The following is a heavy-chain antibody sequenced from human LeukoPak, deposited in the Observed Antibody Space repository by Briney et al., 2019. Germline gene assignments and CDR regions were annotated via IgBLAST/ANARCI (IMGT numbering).Heavy chain of an antibody. CDR3: ARGRIAVAGGWFDP. J-gene: IGHJ5*02. CDR1: GYTFTSYD. Sequence: ASVKVSCKASGYTFTSYDINWVRQATGQGLEWMGWMNPNSGNTGYAQKFQGRVTMTRNTSISTAYVELSSLRSEDTAVYYCARGRIAVAGGWFDPWGQGTLVTVSS. D-gene: IGHD6-19*01. CDR2: MNPNSGNT. V-gene: IGHV1-8*01.